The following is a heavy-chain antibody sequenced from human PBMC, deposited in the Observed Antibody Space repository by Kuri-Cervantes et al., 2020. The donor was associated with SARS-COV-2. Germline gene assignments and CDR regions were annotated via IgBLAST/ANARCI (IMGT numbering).Heavy chain of an antibody. Sequence: GESLKISCAASRFTFSVYGMHWVRQAPGKGLEWVAVIWYDGSNKYYADSVKGRFTISRDNSKNTVYLQMNSLSAEDTAVYYCAKDLAVAGSEDDSWGQGTLVTVSS. CDR3: AKDLAVAGSEDDS. V-gene: IGHV3-33*06. D-gene: IGHD6-19*01. CDR2: IWYDGSNK. CDR1: RFTFSVYG. J-gene: IGHJ4*02.